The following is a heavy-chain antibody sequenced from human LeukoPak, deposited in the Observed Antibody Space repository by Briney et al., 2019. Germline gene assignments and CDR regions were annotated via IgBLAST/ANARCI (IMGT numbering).Heavy chain of an antibody. V-gene: IGHV3-23*01. Sequence: GGSLGLSCAASGFTFSSYAMSWVRQAPGKGLEWVSTISGSGGSTYYADSVKGRFTISRDNSKNTLYLQVNSLRAEDTAVYYCAKPGIAVAGMYNWFDPWGQGTLVTVSS. CDR1: GFTFSSYA. CDR2: ISGSGGST. D-gene: IGHD6-19*01. J-gene: IGHJ5*02. CDR3: AKPGIAVAGMYNWFDP.